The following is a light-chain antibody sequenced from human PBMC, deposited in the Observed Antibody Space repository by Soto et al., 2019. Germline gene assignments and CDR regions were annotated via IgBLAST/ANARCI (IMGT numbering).Light chain of an antibody. V-gene: IGKV3-20*01. Sequence: EIVLTQSPGTLSLSPGERATLSCRASQSVSSNYLAWYQQRPGQAPRLLIFGASYRATGIPDRFSGSGSGTDFTLTISRLEPEDFAVYYCQQYGSSPRNFTFGPGTKVDSK. J-gene: IGKJ3*01. CDR2: GAS. CDR3: QQYGSSPRNFT. CDR1: QSVSSNY.